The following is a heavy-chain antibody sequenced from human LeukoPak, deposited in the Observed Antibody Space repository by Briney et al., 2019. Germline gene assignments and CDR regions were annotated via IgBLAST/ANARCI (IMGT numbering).Heavy chain of an antibody. J-gene: IGHJ4*02. CDR1: GGTFSSYA. V-gene: IGHV1-18*01. D-gene: IGHD3-10*01. CDR3: ARLQFMVRGRFFDY. Sequence: ASVKVSCKASGGTFSSYAISWVRQAPGQGLEWMGWISAYNGNTNYAQKLQGRVTMTTDTSTSTAYMELRSLRSDDTAVYYCARLQFMVRGRFFDYWGQGTLVTVSS. CDR2: ISAYNGNT.